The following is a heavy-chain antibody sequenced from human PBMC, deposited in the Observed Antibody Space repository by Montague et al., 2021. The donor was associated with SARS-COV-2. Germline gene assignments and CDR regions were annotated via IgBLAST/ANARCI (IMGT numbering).Heavy chain of an antibody. J-gene: IGHJ4*02. D-gene: IGHD3-10*01. CDR2: IYWDDDK. V-gene: IGHV2-5*02. Sequence: PALVKPTQTLTLTCTLSGFSLSTSGVGVGWIRQPPGKALEWLALIYWDDDKRYSPSLKSRLTITKDTSKNQVVLTMTNMDPVDAATYYCAHRRPGSGGYYFDYWGQGTLVTVSS. CDR3: AHRRPGSGGYYFDY. CDR1: GFSLSTSGVG.